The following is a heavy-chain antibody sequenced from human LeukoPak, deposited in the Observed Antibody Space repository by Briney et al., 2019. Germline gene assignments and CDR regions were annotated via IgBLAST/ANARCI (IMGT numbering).Heavy chain of an antibody. CDR2: ISGSGGST. CDR3: AKDGVRAAAGIEEFDY. CDR1: GFTFSSYA. J-gene: IGHJ4*02. D-gene: IGHD6-13*01. Sequence: PGGSLRLSCAASGFTFSSYAMSWVRQAPGKGLEWVSAISGSGGSTYYADSVKGRFTISRDNSKNTLYLQMNSLRAEDTAVYYCAKDGVRAAAGIEEFDYWGQGTLVTVSS. V-gene: IGHV3-23*01.